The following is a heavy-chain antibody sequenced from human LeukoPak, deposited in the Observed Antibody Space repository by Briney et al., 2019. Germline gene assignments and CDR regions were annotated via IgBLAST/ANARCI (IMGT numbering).Heavy chain of an antibody. Sequence: SETLSLTCTVSGGSISSGGYYWSWIRQHPGKGLEWIGYIYYSGSTYYNPSLKSRVTISVDTSKNQFSLKLSSVTAADTAVYYCARGGSGGFDYWGQGTLVTVSS. J-gene: IGHJ4*02. CDR1: GGSISSGGYY. CDR2: IYYSGST. CDR3: ARGGSGGFDY. V-gene: IGHV4-31*03. D-gene: IGHD3-10*01.